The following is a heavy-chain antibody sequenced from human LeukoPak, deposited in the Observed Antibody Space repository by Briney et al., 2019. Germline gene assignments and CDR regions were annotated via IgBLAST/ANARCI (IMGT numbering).Heavy chain of an antibody. CDR1: GGSISSTSDY. Sequence: SETLSLTCTVSGGSISSTSDYWDWIRQPPGKGLEWIGTFHYSGSTYYNPSLNSRVTISVDTSKNQFSLRLSSVTAADTAVYYCARHYYDTTGCPFDYWGQETLVTVSS. CDR3: ARHYYDTTGCPFDY. J-gene: IGHJ4*02. CDR2: FHYSGST. D-gene: IGHD3-22*01. V-gene: IGHV4-39*01.